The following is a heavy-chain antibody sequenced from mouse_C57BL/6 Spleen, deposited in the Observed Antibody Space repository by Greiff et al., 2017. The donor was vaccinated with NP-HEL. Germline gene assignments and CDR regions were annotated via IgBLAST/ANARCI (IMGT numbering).Heavy chain of an antibody. D-gene: IGHD1-1*01. CDR3: ARQESTYGSSHWYFDV. V-gene: IGHV5-6*01. J-gene: IGHJ1*03. Sequence: EVHLVESGGDLVKPGGSLKLSCAASGFTFSSYGMSWVRQTPDKRLEWVATISSGGSYTYYPDSVKGRFTISRDNAKNTLYLQMSSLKSEDTAMYYCARQESTYGSSHWYFDVWGTGTTVTVSS. CDR1: GFTFSSYG. CDR2: ISSGGSYT.